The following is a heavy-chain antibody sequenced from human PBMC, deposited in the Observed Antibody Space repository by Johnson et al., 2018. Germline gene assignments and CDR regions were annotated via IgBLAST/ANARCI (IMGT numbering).Heavy chain of an antibody. CDR1: GQSISGYY. D-gene: IGHD2-8*01. V-gene: IGHV4-34*12. J-gene: IGHJ3*02. Sequence: QVQLQQWGAGLLKPSETLFLTCAVYGQSISGYYWSWIRQPPGKGLEWIGEIIHSGSTNYNPSLKSRVTISVDPSKTQFSLDLSSVTAADTAVYYCARLYGGKRSAIAFDIWGQGTMVIVSS. CDR2: IIHSGST. CDR3: ARLYGGKRSAIAFDI.